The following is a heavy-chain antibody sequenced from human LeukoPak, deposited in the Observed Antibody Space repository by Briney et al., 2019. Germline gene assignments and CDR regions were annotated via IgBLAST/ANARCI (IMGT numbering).Heavy chain of an antibody. D-gene: IGHD3-10*01. CDR1: GGSISSYY. J-gene: IGHJ6*03. CDR3: ASSMSHVVRGAYYMDV. CDR2: IYTSGST. V-gene: IGHV4-4*07. Sequence: PSETLSLTCTVSGGSISSYYWSWVRQPAGKGLEWIGRIYTSGSTNYNPSLKSRVTMSVDTSKNQFSLKQSSVTAADTAVYYCASSMSHVVRGAYYMDVWGKGTTVTVSS.